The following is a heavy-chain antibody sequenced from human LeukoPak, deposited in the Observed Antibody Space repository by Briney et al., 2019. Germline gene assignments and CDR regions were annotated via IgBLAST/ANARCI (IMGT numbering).Heavy chain of an antibody. CDR3: ARGYYDSSGYFFVRRAFDI. J-gene: IGHJ3*02. D-gene: IGHD3-22*01. CDR2: IYHSGST. Sequence: SETLSLTCTVSGGSISSSSYYWGWIRQPPGKGLEWIGSIYHSGSTYYNPSLKSRVTISADTSKNQFSLKLSSVTAADTAVYYCARGYYDSSGYFFVRRAFDIWGQGTMVTVSS. CDR1: GGSISSSSYY. V-gene: IGHV4-39*01.